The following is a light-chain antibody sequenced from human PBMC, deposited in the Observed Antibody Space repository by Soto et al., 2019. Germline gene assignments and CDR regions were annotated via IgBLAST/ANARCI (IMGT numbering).Light chain of an antibody. CDR2: KAS. J-gene: IGKJ1*01. V-gene: IGKV1-5*03. Sequence: DIQMTQSPSTLSASLGDRVTITCRASQSISTWLAWYQQKPGRAPKLLIYKASSLQSDVPSGFSGSGSGTEFTLTISSLQPDDYATYYCQQYNACPWTFGQGTKVEIK. CDR1: QSISTW. CDR3: QQYNACPWT.